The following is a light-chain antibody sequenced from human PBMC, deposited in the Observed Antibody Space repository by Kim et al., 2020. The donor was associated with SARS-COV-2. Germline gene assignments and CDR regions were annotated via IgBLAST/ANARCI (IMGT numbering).Light chain of an antibody. CDR1: NIGSKS. J-gene: IGLJ2*01. CDR2: YDS. V-gene: IGLV3-21*04. Sequence: SYELTQPPSVSVAPGKTARITCGGNNIGSKSVHWYQQKPGQAPVLVIYYDSDRPSGIPERFSGSNSGNTATLTISRVEAGDEADYYCQVWDSSSDPLFGG. CDR3: QVWDSSSDPL.